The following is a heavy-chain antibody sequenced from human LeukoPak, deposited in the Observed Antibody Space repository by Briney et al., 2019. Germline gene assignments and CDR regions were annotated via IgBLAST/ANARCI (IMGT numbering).Heavy chain of an antibody. CDR1: GFTFDDYA. Sequence: GRSLRLSCAASGFTFDDYAMHWVRQAPGKGLEWVSGISWNSGSIGYADSVKGRFTISRDNAKNSLYLQMNSLRAEDTALYYCAKDTDLGDHLDFWGQGTLVTVSS. J-gene: IGHJ4*01. V-gene: IGHV3-9*01. D-gene: IGHD2-21*02. CDR2: ISWNSGSI. CDR3: AKDTDLGDHLDF.